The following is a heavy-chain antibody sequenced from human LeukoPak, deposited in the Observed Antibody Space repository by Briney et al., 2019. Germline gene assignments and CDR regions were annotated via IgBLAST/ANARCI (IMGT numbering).Heavy chain of an antibody. CDR3: ARHDRSGYDSRGLFDY. CDR2: IHYSGST. J-gene: IGHJ4*02. Sequence: SETLSLTCAVYGGSFSGYYWSWIRQPPGKGLEYIGSIHYSGSTYYNLSLKSRVTISVDTSKNQFSLKLRSVTAADTAVYYCARHDRSGYDSRGLFDYWGQGTLVTVSS. V-gene: IGHV4-34*01. D-gene: IGHD5-12*01. CDR1: GGSFSGYY.